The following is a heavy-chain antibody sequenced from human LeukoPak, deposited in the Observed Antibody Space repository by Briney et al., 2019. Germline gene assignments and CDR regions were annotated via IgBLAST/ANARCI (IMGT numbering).Heavy chain of an antibody. J-gene: IGHJ6*02. CDR1: GFTFSSYW. CDR2: INHNGNVN. Sequence: GGSLRLSCAASGFTFSSYWMNWARQAPGKGLEWVASINHNGNVNYYVDSVKGRFTISRHKAKNSLYLQMSTLRAEETAVYFCGSGGGLDVWGQGATVTVSS. CDR3: GSGGGLDV. D-gene: IGHD3-10*01. V-gene: IGHV3-7*03.